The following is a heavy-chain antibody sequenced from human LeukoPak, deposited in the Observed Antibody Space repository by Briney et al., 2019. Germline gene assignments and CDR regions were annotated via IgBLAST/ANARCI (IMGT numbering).Heavy chain of an antibody. CDR2: ISGSGGST. J-gene: IGHJ6*02. V-gene: IGHV3-23*01. CDR1: GFTFSSYA. CDR3: AKVGCSGGSCYPYYYGMDV. D-gene: IGHD2-15*01. Sequence: PGGSLRLSCAASGFTFSSYAMSWVRQAPGKGLEWVSAISGSGGSTYYADSVKGRFTISRDNSKNTLYLQMNSLRAEDTAVYYCAKVGCSGGSCYPYYYGMDVWGQGTTVPVPS.